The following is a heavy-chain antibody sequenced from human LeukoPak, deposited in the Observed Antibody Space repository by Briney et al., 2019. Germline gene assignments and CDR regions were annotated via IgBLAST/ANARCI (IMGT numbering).Heavy chain of an antibody. CDR3: AKRGVVIRVILVGFHKEAYYFDS. CDR2: ISDSGGRT. CDR1: GITLSNYG. V-gene: IGHV3-23*01. J-gene: IGHJ4*02. D-gene: IGHD3-22*01. Sequence: GGSLRLSCAVSGITLSNYGMSWVRQAPGKGLEWVAGISDSGGRTNYADSVKGRFTISRDNPKNTLYLQMNSLRAKDTAVYFCAKRGVVIRVILVGFHKEAYYFDSWGQGALVTVSS.